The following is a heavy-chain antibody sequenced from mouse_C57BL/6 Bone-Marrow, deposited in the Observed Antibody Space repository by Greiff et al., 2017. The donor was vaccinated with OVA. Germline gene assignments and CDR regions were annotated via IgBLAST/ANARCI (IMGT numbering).Heavy chain of an antibody. CDR1: GYTFTSYW. V-gene: IGHV1-50*01. CDR2: IDPPDSYT. CDR3: AIDSSGYLFAY. Sequence: VQLQQPGAELVKPGASVKLSCKASGYTFTSYWMHWVKQRPGQGLEWIGEIDPPDSYTNYNQKFKGKATLTVDTSSSAAYVQLSSLTSEDSAVYYYAIDSSGYLFAYWGQGTLVTVSA. J-gene: IGHJ3*01. D-gene: IGHD3-2*02.